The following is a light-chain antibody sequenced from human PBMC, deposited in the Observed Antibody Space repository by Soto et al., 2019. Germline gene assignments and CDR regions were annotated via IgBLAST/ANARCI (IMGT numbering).Light chain of an antibody. Sequence: SVLTQPASVFGSPGQSITFSCTGTSSDVGGYNFVSWYQQHPGKAPKLMIYEVSSRPSGVSNRFSGSKSGNTASLTISGLQPEDEADYYCSSYTTSTTVVFGTGTKVNVL. J-gene: IGLJ1*01. V-gene: IGLV2-14*03. CDR3: SSYTTSTTVV. CDR2: EVS. CDR1: SSDVGGYNF.